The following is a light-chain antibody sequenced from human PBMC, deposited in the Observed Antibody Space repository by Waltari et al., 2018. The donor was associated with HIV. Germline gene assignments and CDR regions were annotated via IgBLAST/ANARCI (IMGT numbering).Light chain of an antibody. J-gene: IGLJ2*01. Sequence: QSVLTQPPSVSAAPGQKVTISCSGSSPNIGSNRVFWYQQLPGTAPKLLIYDNTKPPSVLPDRSAGSTSGTLATRGITGLQTGDEADYYCGTWDSSLSAVLFGGGTKLTVL. CDR1: SPNIGSNR. CDR2: DNT. CDR3: GTWDSSLSAVL. V-gene: IGLV1-51*01.